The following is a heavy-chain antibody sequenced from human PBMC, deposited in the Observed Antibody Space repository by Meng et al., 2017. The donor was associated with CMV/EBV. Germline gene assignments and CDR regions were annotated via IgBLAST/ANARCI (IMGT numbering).Heavy chain of an antibody. CDR1: GLTFSSYA. J-gene: IGHJ4*02. CDR2: ISYDGSNK. Sequence: QVQLVGSGGGVVQPGRSLRLSWAASGLTFSSYAMHWVRQAPGKGLEWVAVISYDGSNKYYADSVKGRFTISRDNSKNTLYLQMNSLRAEDTAVYYCARGSVAGFDYWGQGTLVTVSS. CDR3: ARGSVAGFDY. V-gene: IGHV3-30-3*01. D-gene: IGHD6-19*01.